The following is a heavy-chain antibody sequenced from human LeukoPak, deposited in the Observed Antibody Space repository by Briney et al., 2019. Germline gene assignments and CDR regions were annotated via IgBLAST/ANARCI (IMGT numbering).Heavy chain of an antibody. Sequence: SQTLSLTCAISGDSVPTNSAAWNWIRQSPSRGLEWLGRTYYRSKWYNDDAVSVKSRITINPDTSKNQFSLQLNSVTPEDTAVYYCARALLLGVGYYFDYWGQGTLVTVSS. CDR3: ARALLLGVGYYFDY. D-gene: IGHD2-15*01. V-gene: IGHV6-1*01. CDR2: TYYRSKWYN. J-gene: IGHJ4*02. CDR1: GDSVPTNSAA.